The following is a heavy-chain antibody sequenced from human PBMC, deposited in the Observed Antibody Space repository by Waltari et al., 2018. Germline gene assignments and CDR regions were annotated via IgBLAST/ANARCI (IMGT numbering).Heavy chain of an antibody. CDR2: ISISGDNT. CDR1: GFTFSNYA. CDR3: AKHPLGGSGWYIYFDF. D-gene: IGHD6-19*01. J-gene: IGHJ4*01. V-gene: IGHV3-23*01. Sequence: EVQMLESGGGLVQPGGSLRLSCAASGFTFSNYAVTWVRQAPGKGLEWVSSISISGDNTFYADSVRGRFTISRDSSKSTLYLQMNSLRAEDTAIYYCAKHPLGGSGWYIYFDFWGQGTLVTVSS.